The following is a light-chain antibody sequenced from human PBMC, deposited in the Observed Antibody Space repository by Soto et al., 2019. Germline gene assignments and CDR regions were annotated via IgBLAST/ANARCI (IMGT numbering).Light chain of an antibody. CDR1: QGISSY. J-gene: IGKJ1*01. Sequence: DIQLTQSPSFLSASVGDRVTITCRASQGISSYLAWYQQKPGKAPKLLIYAASTLQSVVPSRFSGSRSGTEFTLTISSLQPEDFATYYCQQLNSYPRTFGQGTKVEIK. V-gene: IGKV1-9*01. CDR3: QQLNSYPRT. CDR2: AAS.